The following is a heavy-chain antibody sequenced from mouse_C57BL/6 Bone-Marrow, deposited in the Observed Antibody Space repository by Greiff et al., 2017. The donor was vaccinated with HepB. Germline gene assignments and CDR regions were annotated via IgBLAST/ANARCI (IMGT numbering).Heavy chain of an antibody. D-gene: IGHD2-4*01. J-gene: IGHJ1*03. V-gene: IGHV1-81*01. Sequence: QVQLKESGAELARPGASVKLSCKASGYTFTSYGISWVKQRTGQGLEWIGEIYPRSGNTYYNEKFKGKATLTADKSSSTAYMELRSLTSEDSAVYFCATTMITTCYWYFDVWGTGTTVTVSS. CDR1: GYTFTSYG. CDR3: ATTMITTCYWYFDV. CDR2: IYPRSGNT.